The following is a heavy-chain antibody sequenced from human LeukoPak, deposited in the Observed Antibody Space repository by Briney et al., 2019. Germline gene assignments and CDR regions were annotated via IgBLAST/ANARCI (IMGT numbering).Heavy chain of an antibody. D-gene: IGHD2-15*01. CDR2: ISSSGSTI. CDR3: ARGRGRYCSGGSCYRYYYYYGMDV. CDR1: GFTFSSYE. Sequence: PGGSLRLSCAASGFTFSSYEMNWVRQAPGKGLEWVSYISSSGSTIYYADSVKGRFTISRDNAKNSLYLQMNSLRAEDTAVYYCARGRGRYCSGGSCYRYYYYYGMDVWGKGTTVTVSS. J-gene: IGHJ6*04. V-gene: IGHV3-48*03.